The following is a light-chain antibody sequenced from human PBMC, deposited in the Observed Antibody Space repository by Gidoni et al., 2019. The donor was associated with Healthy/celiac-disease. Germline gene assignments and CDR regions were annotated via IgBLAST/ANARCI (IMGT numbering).Light chain of an antibody. J-gene: IGKJ3*01. CDR3: QQYNNWPFT. Sequence: EIVMTQSPATLSVSPGKRATLSCRASQSVSSNLAWYQQKPGQAPRLLISGASSRATGIPARFSGSGSGTEFTLTISSLQPEDFAVYYCQQYNNWPFTFGPGTKVDIK. CDR1: QSVSSN. V-gene: IGKV3-15*01. CDR2: GAS.